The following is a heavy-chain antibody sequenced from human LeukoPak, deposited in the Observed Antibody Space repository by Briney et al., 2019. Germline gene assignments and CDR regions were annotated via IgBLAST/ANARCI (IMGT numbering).Heavy chain of an antibody. Sequence: GSLRLSCAASGFTFSSYSMNWVRQAPGKGLEWVSYISSSSSTIYYADSVKGRFTISRDNAKNSLYLQMNSLRAEDTAVYYCARDSLGYSYDYWGQGTLVTVSS. CDR1: GFTFSSYS. J-gene: IGHJ4*02. CDR3: ARDSLGYSYDY. V-gene: IGHV3-48*01. D-gene: IGHD5-18*01. CDR2: ISSSSSTI.